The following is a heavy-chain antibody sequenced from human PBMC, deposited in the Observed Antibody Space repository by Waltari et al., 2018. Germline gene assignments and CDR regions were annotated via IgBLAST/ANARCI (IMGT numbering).Heavy chain of an antibody. CDR3: ARGYCGGDCSSSARYVDI. CDR1: GFSCSSYG. CDR2: ITNSGAT. V-gene: IGHV3-48*04. J-gene: IGHJ2*01. Sequence: EEQLVESGGGLIQPGGSLRLSGAASGFSCSSYGLSWARQAPGKGLEWVSYITNSGATHYADSLRGRFIVSRDNAKSSLYLQMNSLRAEDTALYYCARGYCGGDCSSSARYVDIWGRGTLVSVSS. D-gene: IGHD2-21*02.